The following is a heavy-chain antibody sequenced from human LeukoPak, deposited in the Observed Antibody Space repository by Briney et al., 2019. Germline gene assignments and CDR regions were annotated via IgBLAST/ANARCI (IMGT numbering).Heavy chain of an antibody. Sequence: KASETLSLTCTVSGYSISSGYFWGWIRQPPGKGPEWIGSIYYSGSTYYNPSLKSRVTISVDTSKNQFSLRLSSVTAADTAVYYCARENNHLTWFDPWGQGTLVTVSS. CDR2: IYYSGST. V-gene: IGHV4-38-2*02. J-gene: IGHJ5*02. CDR1: GYSISSGYF. CDR3: ARENNHLTWFDP.